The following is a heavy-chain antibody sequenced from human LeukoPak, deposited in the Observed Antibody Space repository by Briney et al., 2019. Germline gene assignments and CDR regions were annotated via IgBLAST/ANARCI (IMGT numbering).Heavy chain of an antibody. D-gene: IGHD1-14*01. CDR1: GYSFTSYW. CDR3: ARHPGSAYYYYYYMDV. CDR2: IYPGDSDT. J-gene: IGHJ6*03. Sequence: GESLKISCKDSGYSFTSYWIGWVRQMPGKGLEWMGIIYPGDSDTRYSPSFQGQVTISADKSISTAYLQWSSLKASDTAMYYCARHPGSAYYYYYYMDVWGKGTTVTVSS. V-gene: IGHV5-51*01.